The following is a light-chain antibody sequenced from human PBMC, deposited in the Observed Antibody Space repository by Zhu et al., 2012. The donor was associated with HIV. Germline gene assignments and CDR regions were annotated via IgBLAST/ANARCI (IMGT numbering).Light chain of an antibody. CDR2: DAS. CDR3: QQRSNWPLT. Sequence: EIVLTQSPATLSLSPGERAPLSCRASQSVNSNLAWYQQKLGQAPRLLIYDASSRATGIPARFSGSGSGTDFTLTISSLEPEDFAVYYCQQRSNWPLTFGGGTKVEIK. J-gene: IGKJ4*01. V-gene: IGKV3-11*01. CDR1: QSVNSN.